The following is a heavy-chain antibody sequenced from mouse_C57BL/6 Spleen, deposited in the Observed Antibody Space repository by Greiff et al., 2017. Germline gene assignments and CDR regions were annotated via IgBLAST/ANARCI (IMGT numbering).Heavy chain of an antibody. V-gene: IGHV1-52*01. D-gene: IGHD2-2*01. Sequence: QVQLQQPGAELVRPGSSVKLSCKASGYTFTSYWMHWVKQRPIQGLEWIGNIDPSDSETHYNQKFKDKATLTVDKSSSTAYMQLSSLTSEDSAVYYCARATMVKDYFDYWGQGTTLTVS. CDR1: GYTFTSYW. CDR3: ARATMVKDYFDY. CDR2: IDPSDSET. J-gene: IGHJ2*01.